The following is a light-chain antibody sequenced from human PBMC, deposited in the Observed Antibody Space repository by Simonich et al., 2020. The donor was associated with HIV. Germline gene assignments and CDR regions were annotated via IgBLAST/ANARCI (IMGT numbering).Light chain of an antibody. Sequence: QSALTHPASVSGSPGQSTTISCTGTSSDVGGYNYVSWYQQNPGKAPKLMIYDVIKRPSGVSNRFSGSKSGNTASLTISGLQAEDEADYYCSSYTSSSTVVFGGGTKLTVL. CDR2: DVI. V-gene: IGLV2-14*01. CDR3: SSYTSSSTVV. J-gene: IGLJ2*01. CDR1: SSDVGGYNY.